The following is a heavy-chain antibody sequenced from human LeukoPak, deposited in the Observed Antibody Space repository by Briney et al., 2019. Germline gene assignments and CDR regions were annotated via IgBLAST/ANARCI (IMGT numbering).Heavy chain of an antibody. V-gene: IGHV3-53*01. CDR2: IYSGGST. J-gene: IGHJ4*02. CDR3: ARVLSILTRVDY. CDR1: GFTVSSNY. D-gene: IGHD3-9*01. Sequence: PGGSLRLSCAAPGFTVSSNYMSWVRQAPGKGLEWVSVIYSGGSTYYADSVKGRFTISRDNSKNTLYLQMNSLRAEDTAVYYCARVLSILTRVDYWGQGTLVTVSS.